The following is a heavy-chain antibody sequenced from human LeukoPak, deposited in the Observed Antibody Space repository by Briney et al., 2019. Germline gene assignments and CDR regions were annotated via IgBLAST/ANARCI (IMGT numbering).Heavy chain of an antibody. CDR2: INHSGST. J-gene: IGHJ1*01. V-gene: IGHV4-34*01. CDR3: ARGGYDILTGYKYFQH. D-gene: IGHD3-9*01. Sequence: PSETLSLTCAVYGGSFSGYYWSWIRQPPGKGLEWIGEINHSGSTNYNPSLKSRVTISVDTSKNQFSLKLSSVTAADTAVYCCARGGYDILTGYKYFQHWGQGTLVTVSS. CDR1: GGSFSGYY.